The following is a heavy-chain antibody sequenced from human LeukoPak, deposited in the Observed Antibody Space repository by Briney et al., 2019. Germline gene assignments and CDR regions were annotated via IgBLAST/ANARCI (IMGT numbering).Heavy chain of an antibody. V-gene: IGHV3-23*01. D-gene: IGHD6-13*01. CDR3: AKEIAAAGRGYFQH. Sequence: GGSWGLSFAASGFPFRSYPMSWFRQAPGKRLDWASAISGSGGSTYYADSVKGRFTISRDNSKNTLYLQMNSLRAEDTAVYYCAKEIAAAGRGYFQHWGQGTLVTVSS. CDR1: GFPFRSYP. CDR2: ISGSGGST. J-gene: IGHJ1*01.